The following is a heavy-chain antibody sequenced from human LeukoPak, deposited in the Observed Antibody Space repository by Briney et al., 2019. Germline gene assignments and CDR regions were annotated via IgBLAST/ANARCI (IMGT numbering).Heavy chain of an antibody. J-gene: IGHJ4*02. D-gene: IGHD3-3*01. V-gene: IGHV4-39*07. CDR3: ARDKTFEVVNYFDY. Sequence: SESLSLTCSVSGGSISSGSNYWGWIRQPPGKELVWIGSSYYSGSTYYNPSLKRRITISLDTSKNQFSLKLSSVTAADTAVYYCARDKTFEVVNYFDYWGQGTLVTVSS. CDR2: SYYSGST. CDR1: GGSISSGSNY.